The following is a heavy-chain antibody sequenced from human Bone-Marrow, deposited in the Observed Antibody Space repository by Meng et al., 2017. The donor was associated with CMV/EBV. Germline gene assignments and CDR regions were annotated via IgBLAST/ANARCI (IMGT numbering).Heavy chain of an antibody. CDR3: ARDKVPGIAAAGPHGGSYYYGMDV. J-gene: IGHJ6*02. D-gene: IGHD6-13*01. CDR2: ISAYNGNT. CDR1: GYTFTSYG. Sequence: ASVKVACTASGYTFTSYGISWVRQAPGQGLEWMGWISAYNGNTNYAQKLQGRVTMTTDTSTSTAYMELRSLRSDDTAVYYCARDKVPGIAAAGPHGGSYYYGMDVWGQGTTVTVSS. V-gene: IGHV1-18*01.